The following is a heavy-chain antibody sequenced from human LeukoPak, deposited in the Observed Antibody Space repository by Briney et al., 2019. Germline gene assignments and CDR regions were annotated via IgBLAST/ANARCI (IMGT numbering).Heavy chain of an antibody. Sequence: GGSLRLSCAASGFTFDDYAMHWVRQAPGKGLEWVSDISWNSGSIGYADSVKGRFTISRDNAKNSLYLQMNSLRAEDTALYYCAKGGLLWFGSQDVWGQGTTVTVSS. CDR2: ISWNSGSI. D-gene: IGHD3-10*01. CDR3: AKGGLLWFGSQDV. J-gene: IGHJ6*02. CDR1: GFTFDDYA. V-gene: IGHV3-9*01.